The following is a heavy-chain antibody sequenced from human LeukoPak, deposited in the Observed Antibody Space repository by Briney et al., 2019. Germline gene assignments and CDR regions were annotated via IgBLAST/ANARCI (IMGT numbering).Heavy chain of an antibody. CDR3: ARERPTVPTEVDS. CDR1: GCSISGYY. CDR2: IYTSGST. D-gene: IGHD4-17*01. V-gene: IGHV4-4*07. J-gene: IGHJ4*02. Sequence: PSETLSLTCTVSGCSISGYYWSWIRPPAGKGLEWIGRIYTSGSTNYNPSLKSRLAISLDKSRNQFSLKLSSVTAADTAVYYCARERPTVPTEVDSWGQGILVTVSS.